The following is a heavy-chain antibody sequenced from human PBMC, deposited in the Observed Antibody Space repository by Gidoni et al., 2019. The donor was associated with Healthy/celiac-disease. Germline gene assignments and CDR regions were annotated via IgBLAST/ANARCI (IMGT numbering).Heavy chain of an antibody. D-gene: IGHD2-2*01. CDR1: GFSLSTSGVG. CDR2: IYWNDDK. Sequence: QITLKESGPTLVKPTQTLTLTCTFSGFSLSTSGVGVGWIRQPPGKALEWLALIYWNDDKRYSPSLKSRLTITKDTSKNQVVLTMTNMDPVDTATYYCGTVVPAAYFDSGAREPWSPSP. J-gene: IGHJ4*02. V-gene: IGHV2-5*01. CDR3: GTVVPAAYFDS.